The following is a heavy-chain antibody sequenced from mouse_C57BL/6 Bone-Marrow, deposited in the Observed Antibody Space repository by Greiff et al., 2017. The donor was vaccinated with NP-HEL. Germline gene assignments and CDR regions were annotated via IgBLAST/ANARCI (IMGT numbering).Heavy chain of an antibody. Sequence: EVQLKESGAELVRPGASVKLSCTASGFNIKDDYMHWVKQRPEQGLEWIGWIDPENGDTEYASKFQGKATITADTSSNTAYLQLSSLTSEDTAVYYCTTGEFAYWGQGTLVTVSA. CDR2: IDPENGDT. J-gene: IGHJ3*01. CDR1: GFNIKDDY. CDR3: TTGEFAY. V-gene: IGHV14-4*01.